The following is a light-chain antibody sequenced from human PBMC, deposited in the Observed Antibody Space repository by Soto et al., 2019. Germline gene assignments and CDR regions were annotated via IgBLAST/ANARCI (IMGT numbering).Light chain of an antibody. Sequence: EIVMAQSPATLSVSPGERATLSCRASQSVSGNLAWYQQKPGQAPRLLIYGASTRATGIPAWFSGSGSGTEFTLSISSLQSEDFAVYYCQQYNNWSPAFGQGTKVEIK. CDR2: GAS. CDR3: QQYNNWSPA. V-gene: IGKV3-15*01. J-gene: IGKJ1*01. CDR1: QSVSGN.